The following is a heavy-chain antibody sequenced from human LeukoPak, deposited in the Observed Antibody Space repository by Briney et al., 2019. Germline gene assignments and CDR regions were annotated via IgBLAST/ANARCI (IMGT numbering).Heavy chain of an antibody. CDR1: GGSISSSNW. J-gene: IGHJ3*02. CDR2: IYHSGST. D-gene: IGHD2-2*01. V-gene: IGHV4-4*02. CDR3: ARMGYCSSTSCYYGAFDI. Sequence: PSGTLSLTCAVSGGSISSSNWWSWVRQPPGKGLEWIGEIYHSGSTNHNPSLKSRVTISVDKPKNQFSLKLSSVTAADTAVYYCARMGYCSSTSCYYGAFDIWGQGTMVTVSS.